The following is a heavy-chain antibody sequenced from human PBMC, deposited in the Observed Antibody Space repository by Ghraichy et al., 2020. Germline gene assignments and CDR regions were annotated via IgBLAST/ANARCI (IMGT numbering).Heavy chain of an antibody. CDR2: TYYRSKWYN. V-gene: IGHV6-1*01. J-gene: IGHJ3*02. CDR3: ARVYYDSSGYPDAFDI. CDR1: GDSVSSNSAA. Sequence: SQTLSLTCAISGDSVSSNSAAWNWIRQSPSRGLEWLGRTYYRSKWYNDYAVSVKSRITINPDTSKNQFSLQLNSVTPEDTAVYYCARVYYDSSGYPDAFDICGQGTMVTVSS. D-gene: IGHD3-22*01.